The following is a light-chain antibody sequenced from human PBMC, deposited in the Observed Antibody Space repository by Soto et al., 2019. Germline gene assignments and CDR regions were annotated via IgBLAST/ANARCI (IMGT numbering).Light chain of an antibody. CDR1: SSDVGGYNY. Sequence: QSALTQPGSVSGSPGQSITISCTGTSSDVGGYNYVSWYQQHPGKAPKLMIYDVSNRPSGVSNRFSGSKSGNTASLTISGLQAEDEVDYYCSSYTSSSTWVFGGGTKLTVL. CDR3: SSYTSSSTWV. CDR2: DVS. V-gene: IGLV2-14*01. J-gene: IGLJ3*02.